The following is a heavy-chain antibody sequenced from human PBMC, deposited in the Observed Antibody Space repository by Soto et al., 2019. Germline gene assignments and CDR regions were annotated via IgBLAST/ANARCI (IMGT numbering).Heavy chain of an antibody. V-gene: IGHV4-39*01. D-gene: IGHD2-2*01. CDR1: GGSISSSSFY. CDR3: ARLAPVGYCGSTSCNGYFDY. Sequence: SETLSLTCTVSGGSISSSSFYWGWIRQPPGKGLEWIGSVYYSGSTYYNPSLKSRVNIYVDTVKNQFSLKLNSVTAADTAVYYCARLAPVGYCGSTSCNGYFDYWGQGTLVTVSS. CDR2: VYYSGST. J-gene: IGHJ4*02.